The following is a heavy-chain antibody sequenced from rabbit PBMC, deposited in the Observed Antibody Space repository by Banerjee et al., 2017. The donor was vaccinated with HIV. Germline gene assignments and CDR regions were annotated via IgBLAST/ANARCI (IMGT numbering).Heavy chain of an antibody. CDR1: GFSFSSSYY. J-gene: IGHJ6*01. V-gene: IGHV1S45*01. CDR2: IYIGDGGT. Sequence: QEQLEESGGDLVKPEGSLTLTCTASGFSFSSSYYMCWVRQAPGKGLEWIACIYIGDGGTVYASWAKSRFTISKTSSTTVTLQMTSLTVADTATYFCGRDRDGDAGYGSLALWGPGTLVTVS. D-gene: IGHD6-1*01. CDR3: GRDRDGDAGYGSLAL.